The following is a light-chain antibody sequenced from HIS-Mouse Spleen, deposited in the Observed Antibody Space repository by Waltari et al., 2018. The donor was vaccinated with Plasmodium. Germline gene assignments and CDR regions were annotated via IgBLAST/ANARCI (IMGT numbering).Light chain of an antibody. J-gene: IGKJ1*01. CDR3: QQSYSTWT. V-gene: IGKV1-39*01. CDR2: DAS. CDR1: QSISNY. Sequence: DIQMTQSPSSLSASVGDRVTITCRASQSISNYLNWYPQKPGKAPKFLIYDASTLQSGVPSRFSGSGSGTDFTLTISSLQPEDFATYYCQQSYSTWTFGQGTKVEIK.